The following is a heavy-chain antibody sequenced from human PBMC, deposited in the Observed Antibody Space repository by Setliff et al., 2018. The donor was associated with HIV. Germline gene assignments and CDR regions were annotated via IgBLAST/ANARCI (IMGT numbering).Heavy chain of an antibody. CDR2: ISSSGSTK. CDR1: GFSFSRYE. J-gene: IGHJ3*02. CDR3: AINYYDSSGFAFDI. V-gene: IGHV3-48*03. D-gene: IGHD3-22*01. Sequence: PGGSLRLSCAASGFSFSRYEMNWVRQAPGKGLQWVSYISSSGSTKYYADSVKGRFTISRDNADNSLYLRMNSLRADDTALYYCAINYYDSSGFAFDIWGQGTMVTV.